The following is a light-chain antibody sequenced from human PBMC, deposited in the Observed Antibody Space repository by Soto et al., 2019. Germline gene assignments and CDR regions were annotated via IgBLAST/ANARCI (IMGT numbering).Light chain of an antibody. Sequence: EIVLTQSPATLSLSPGERATLSCRASQSVTTYLTWYQQKPGQTPRLLLFAASKRATGTPARFSGSGSGTDSTLTISSLWREDCAVYFCQQSSNLPPITFGQGTRLQIK. CDR1: QSVTTY. CDR2: AAS. V-gene: IGKV3-11*01. CDR3: QQSSNLPPIT. J-gene: IGKJ5*01.